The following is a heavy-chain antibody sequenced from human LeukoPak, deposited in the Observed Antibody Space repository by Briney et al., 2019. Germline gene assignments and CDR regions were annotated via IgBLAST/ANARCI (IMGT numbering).Heavy chain of an antibody. Sequence: GGSLRLSCAASGFTFSSYAMHWVRQAPGKGLEWVAVISYDGSNKNYADSVKGRFTISRDNAKNSLYLQMSSLRAEDTAVYYCAELGITMIGGVWGKGTTVTISS. J-gene: IGHJ6*04. D-gene: IGHD3-10*02. CDR2: ISYDGSNK. V-gene: IGHV3-30*04. CDR1: GFTFSSYA. CDR3: AELGITMIGGV.